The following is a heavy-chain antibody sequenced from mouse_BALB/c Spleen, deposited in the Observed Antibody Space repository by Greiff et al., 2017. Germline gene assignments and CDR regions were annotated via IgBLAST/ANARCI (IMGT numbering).Heavy chain of an antibody. V-gene: IGHV1S29*02. CDR2: IYPYTGGT. D-gene: IGHD2-3*01. CDR3: ARCDGYQYYFDD. J-gene: IGHJ2*01. CDR1: GYTFTDYY. Sequence: EVQLQQSGPELVQPGASVKISCKASGYTFTDYYMHWVKQSHGKSLEWIGYIYPYTGGTGYNQKFNSKATLTVDNSSSTAYMELRSLTSEDSAVYNCARCDGYQYYFDDWGQGTTLTVSS.